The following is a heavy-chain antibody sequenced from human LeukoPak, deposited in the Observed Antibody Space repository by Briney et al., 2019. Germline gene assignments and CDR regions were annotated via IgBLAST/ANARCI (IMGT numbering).Heavy chain of an antibody. CDR2: ISGSGGST. CDR3: AKRDQSPIVVVVAGGFDY. Sequence: GGSLRLSCEASGFTFSSYAMSWVRQAPGKGLEWVSAISGSGGSTYYADSVKGRFTISRDNSKNTLYLQMNSLRAEDTAVYYCAKRDQSPIVVVVAGGFDYWGQGTLVTVSS. D-gene: IGHD2-15*01. CDR1: GFTFSSYA. V-gene: IGHV3-23*01. J-gene: IGHJ4*02.